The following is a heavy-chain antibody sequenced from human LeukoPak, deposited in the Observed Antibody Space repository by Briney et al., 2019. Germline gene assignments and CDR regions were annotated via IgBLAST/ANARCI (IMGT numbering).Heavy chain of an antibody. CDR2: SDHSEST. V-gene: IGHV4-59*01. Sequence: PSETLSLTCTVSGGSITDYYWNWIRQPPGKGLEWIGYSDHSESTNYNPSLKSRVTISVDTSKNQISLKLSSVTAADTAVYHCVRNRAFDIWGQGTMVTVSS. CDR3: VRNRAFDI. J-gene: IGHJ3*02. CDR1: GGSITDYY.